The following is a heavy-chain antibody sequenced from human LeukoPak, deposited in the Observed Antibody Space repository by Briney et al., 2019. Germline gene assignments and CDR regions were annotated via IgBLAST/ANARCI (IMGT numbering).Heavy chain of an antibody. CDR1: GFTFTGYW. J-gene: IGHJ4*02. CDR3: AREDWGPDY. CDR2: IKQDRNQK. D-gene: IGHD7-27*01. V-gene: IGHV3-7*01. Sequence: PGGSPRLSCAASGFTFTGYWMVWVRQAPGKGLEWVAEIKQDRNQKHYVDSVKGRFTITRDNDKKSLYLQMNNLRAEDTGVYYCAREDWGPDYWGQGTLVTVSS.